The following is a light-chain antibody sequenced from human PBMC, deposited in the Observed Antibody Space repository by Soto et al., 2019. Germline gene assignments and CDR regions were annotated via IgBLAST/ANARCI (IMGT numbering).Light chain of an antibody. CDR2: DDS. CDR3: SSYTSSSTRV. CDR1: SSDVGGYNY. V-gene: IGLV2-14*03. J-gene: IGLJ3*02. Sequence: QSALTQPASVSGSPGQSIAISCTGTSSDVGGYNYDSWYQHHPAKATKLMIYDDSNRPSGVSNRFSGSKSDNTASLTISGLQDEDEADYYCSSYTSSSTRVFGGGTQLTVL.